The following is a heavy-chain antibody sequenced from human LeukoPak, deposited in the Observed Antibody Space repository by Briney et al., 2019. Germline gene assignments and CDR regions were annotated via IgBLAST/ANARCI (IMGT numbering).Heavy chain of an antibody. J-gene: IGHJ4*02. CDR2: IWYDGSNK. Sequence: GGSLRLSCAASGFTFSSYGMHWVRQAPGKGLEWVAVIWYDGSNKYYADSVKGRFTISRDNSKTTLYLQMNSLRAEDTAVYYCAKGSVSLTFFDYWGQGTLVTVSS. D-gene: IGHD3-16*02. CDR1: GFTFSSYG. CDR3: AKGSVSLTFFDY. V-gene: IGHV3-30*02.